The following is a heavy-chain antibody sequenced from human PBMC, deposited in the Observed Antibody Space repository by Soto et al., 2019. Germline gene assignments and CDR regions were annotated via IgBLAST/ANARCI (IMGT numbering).Heavy chain of an antibody. CDR3: ARDKIKEVKWFRPYYYYGMDV. CDR1: GYTLTSYG. Sequence: ASVKVSCKASGYTLTSYGISWVRQAPGQGLEWMGWISAYNGNTNYAQKFQGRVTITADESTSTAYMELSSLRSEDTAVYYCARDKIKEVKWFRPYYYYGMDVWGQGTTVTVSS. CDR2: ISAYNGNT. J-gene: IGHJ6*02. V-gene: IGHV1-18*01. D-gene: IGHD3-22*01.